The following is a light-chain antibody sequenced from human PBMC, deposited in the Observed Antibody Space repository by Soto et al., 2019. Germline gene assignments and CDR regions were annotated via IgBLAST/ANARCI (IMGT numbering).Light chain of an antibody. CDR2: AAS. J-gene: IGKJ1*01. CDR3: QQYGSSPRT. V-gene: IGKV3-20*01. CDR1: QSVSNNY. Sequence: EIVLTHSPGTLSLSPAERANLXRRASQSVSNNYLAWYQQKAGQAPRPLIYAASSRAPGVPDKFSGSGSGTDFTLTISRLEPEDFAVYYCQQYGSSPRTFGQGTKVDNK.